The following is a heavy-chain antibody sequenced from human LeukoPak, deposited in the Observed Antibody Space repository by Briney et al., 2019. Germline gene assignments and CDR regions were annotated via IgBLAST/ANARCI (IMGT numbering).Heavy chain of an antibody. D-gene: IGHD5-24*01. CDR3: AKDRGYMATTPDY. Sequence: GGSLRLSCAASGFTFISYGMSWVRQTPGKGLEWVSGISGSGGGTYYADSVKGRFTISRDNSKNTLYLQMNSLRAEDTAVYYCAKDRGYMATTPDYWGQGTLVTVSS. V-gene: IGHV3-23*01. CDR1: GFTFISYG. J-gene: IGHJ4*02. CDR2: ISGSGGGT.